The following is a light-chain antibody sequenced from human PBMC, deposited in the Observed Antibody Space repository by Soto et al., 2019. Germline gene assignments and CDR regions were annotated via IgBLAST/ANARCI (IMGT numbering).Light chain of an antibody. CDR3: SSYTSSSTWV. J-gene: IGLJ3*02. CDR2: EVS. V-gene: IGLV2-14*01. CDR1: SSDVGDYNY. Sequence: QSALTQPASVSGSLGQSITISCTGTSSDVGDYNYVSWYQQHPGKAPKLMIYEVSNRPSGVSNRFSGSKSGNTASLTISGLQAEDEAYYYCSSYTSSSTWVFGGGTKLTVL.